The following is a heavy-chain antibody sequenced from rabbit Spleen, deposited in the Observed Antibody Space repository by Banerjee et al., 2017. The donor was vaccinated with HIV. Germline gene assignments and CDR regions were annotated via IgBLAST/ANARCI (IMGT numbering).Heavy chain of an antibody. J-gene: IGHJ6*01. CDR2: IAGSSSGFT. D-gene: IGHD8-1*01. V-gene: IGHV1S45*01. Sequence: QEQLEESGGGLVKPEGSLTLNCEGSGFSFSDRDVMCWVRQAPGKGLEWISCIAGSSSGFTYSATWAKGRFTISKTSSTTVTLQMTSLTAADTATYFCARDTGSSFSSYGMDLWGQGTLVTVS. CDR3: ARDTGSSFSSYGMDL. CDR1: GFSFSDRDV.